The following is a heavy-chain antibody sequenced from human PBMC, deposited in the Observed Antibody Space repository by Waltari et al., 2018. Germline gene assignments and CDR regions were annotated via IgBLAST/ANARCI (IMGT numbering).Heavy chain of an antibody. J-gene: IGHJ4*02. CDR2: ISYDGSNK. D-gene: IGHD3-10*01. CDR3: AKVSGSIRDRRGSPPGDY. V-gene: IGHV3-30*18. Sequence: QVHLVESGGGVVQPGRSLRPSCAASGFTFSSYGMHWVRQAPGKGLEWVALISYDGSNKYYADSVKGRFTISRDNSKNTLYLQMSSLRAEDTAVYYCAKVSGSIRDRRGSPPGDYWGQGTLVTVSS. CDR1: GFTFSSYG.